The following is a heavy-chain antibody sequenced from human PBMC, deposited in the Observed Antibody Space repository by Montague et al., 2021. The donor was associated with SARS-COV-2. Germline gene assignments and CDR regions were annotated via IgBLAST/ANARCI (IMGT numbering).Heavy chain of an antibody. J-gene: IGHJ4*02. Sequence: SETLSLTCSVSGGSVRSGSYYWSWIRRPPGKGLQWIGNVLYTGVTSFNPSLKSRLTMSVDSSKNEFSLNLRSVTAADTAVYYCAMTAVIRYQYYFDNWGQGTVVAVSS. D-gene: IGHD3-16*02. CDR3: AMTAVIRYQYYFDN. CDR1: GGSVRSGSYY. V-gene: IGHV4-61*01. CDR2: VLYTGVT.